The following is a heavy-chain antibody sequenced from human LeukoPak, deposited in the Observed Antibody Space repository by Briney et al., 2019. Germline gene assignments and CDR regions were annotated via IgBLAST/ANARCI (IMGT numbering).Heavy chain of an antibody. CDR2: IYYSGST. CDR3: ARKTQVITIFGVANDAFDI. Sequence: SETLSLTCAVYGGSFSGYYWSWIRQPPGKGLEWIGSIYYSGSTYYNPSLKSRVTISVDTSKNQFSLKLSSVTAADTAVYYCARKTQVITIFGVANDAFDIWGQGTMVTVSS. D-gene: IGHD3-3*01. J-gene: IGHJ3*02. CDR1: GGSFSGYY. V-gene: IGHV4-34*01.